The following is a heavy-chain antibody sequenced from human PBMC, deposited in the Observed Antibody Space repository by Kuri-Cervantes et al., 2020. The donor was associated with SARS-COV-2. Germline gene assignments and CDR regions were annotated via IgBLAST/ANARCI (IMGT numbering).Heavy chain of an antibody. V-gene: IGHV3-23*01. CDR3: AKDLGRPNWFDP. J-gene: IGHJ5*02. CDR1: GFTFSSYA. CDR2: ISGSGGST. Sequence: GESLKISCAASGFTFSSYAMSWVRQAPGKGLEWVSAISGSGGSTYYADSVKGRFTISRDNSKKTLYLQMNSLRAEDTAVYYCAKDLGRPNWFDPWGQGTLVTVSS.